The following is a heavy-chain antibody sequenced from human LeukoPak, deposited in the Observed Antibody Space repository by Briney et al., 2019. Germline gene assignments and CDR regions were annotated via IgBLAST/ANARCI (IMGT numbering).Heavy chain of an antibody. J-gene: IGHJ5*02. V-gene: IGHV1-46*01. CDR2: INPSGGST. Sequence: ASVKVSCKASGYTFTGYYMHWVRQAPGQGLEWMGIINPSGGSTSYAQKFQGRVTMTRDTSPSTDYMELSSLRSEDTAVYYCARDHGWFDPWGQGTLVTVSS. CDR3: ARDHGWFDP. CDR1: GYTFTGYY.